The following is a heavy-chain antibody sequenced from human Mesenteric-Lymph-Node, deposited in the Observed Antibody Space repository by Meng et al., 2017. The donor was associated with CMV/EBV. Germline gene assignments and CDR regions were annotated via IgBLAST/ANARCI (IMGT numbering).Heavy chain of an antibody. CDR2: INTNTGNP. J-gene: IGHJ6*02. V-gene: IGHV7-4-1*01. CDR3: ARDQEYQLLTSFYYYYGMDV. D-gene: IGHD2-2*01. Sequence: ASVKVSCKASGYTFTSYAMNWVRQAPGQGLEWMGWINTNTGNPTYAQGFTGRFVFSLDTSVSTAYLQICSLKAEDTAVYYCARDQEYQLLTSFYYYYGMDVWGQGTTVTVSS. CDR1: GYTFTSYA.